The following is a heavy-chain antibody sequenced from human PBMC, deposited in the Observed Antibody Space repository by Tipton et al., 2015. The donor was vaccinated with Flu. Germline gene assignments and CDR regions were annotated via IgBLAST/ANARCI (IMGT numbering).Heavy chain of an antibody. Sequence: GSLRLSCVASGFTFSSYEMNWVRQAPGQGLEWVSYIGSSGTTMYYADSVKGRFTISRDNAKNSLYLQMNSLRAEDTAIYYCARPSTWTSGGYASFDYWGQGTLVTVSS. V-gene: IGHV3-48*03. CDR1: GFTFSSYE. J-gene: IGHJ4*02. CDR3: ARPSTWTSGGYASFDY. D-gene: IGHD5-12*01. CDR2: IGSSGTTM.